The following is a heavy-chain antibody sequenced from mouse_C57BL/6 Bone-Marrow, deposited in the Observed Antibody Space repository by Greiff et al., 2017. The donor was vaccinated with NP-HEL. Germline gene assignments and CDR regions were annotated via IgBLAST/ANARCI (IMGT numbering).Heavy chain of an antibody. CDR3: ARVWLPHWYFDV. CDR1: GFTFSDFY. V-gene: IGHV7-1*01. D-gene: IGHD2-2*01. Sequence: EVMLVESGGGLVQSGRSLRLSCATSGFTFSDFYMEWVRQAPGKGLEWIAASRNKANDYTTEYSASVKGRFIVSRDTSQSILYLQMNALRAEDTAIYYCARVWLPHWYFDVWGTGTTVTVSS. J-gene: IGHJ1*03. CDR2: SRNKANDYTT.